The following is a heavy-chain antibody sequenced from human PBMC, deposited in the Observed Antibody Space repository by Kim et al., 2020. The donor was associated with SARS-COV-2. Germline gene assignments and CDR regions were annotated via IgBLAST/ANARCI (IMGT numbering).Heavy chain of an antibody. D-gene: IGHD1-26*01. CDR3: ARGRRWLLNEARAY. J-gene: IGHJ4*02. Sequence: ADSVKGRFTISRDNSKNTLYLQMNSLRAEDTAVYYCARGRRWLLNEARAYWGQGTLVTVSS. V-gene: IGHV3-30*01.